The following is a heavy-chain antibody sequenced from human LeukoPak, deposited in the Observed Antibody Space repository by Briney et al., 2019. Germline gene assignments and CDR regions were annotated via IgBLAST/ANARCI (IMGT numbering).Heavy chain of an antibody. CDR1: GFTFSRYS. J-gene: IGHJ4*02. V-gene: IGHV3-48*04. CDR3: VRALIGSCGRTSCSSTALGHDFDY. CDR2: ISSSGSTI. Sequence: PGGSLRLSCAASGFTFSRYSMNWVRQAPGKGLEWVSYISSSGSTIFYADSVKGRFTISRGNARNSLYLQMNSLTAEGTAVYYCVRALIGSCGRTSCSSTALGHDFDYWGQGTLVTVSS. D-gene: IGHD2-2*01.